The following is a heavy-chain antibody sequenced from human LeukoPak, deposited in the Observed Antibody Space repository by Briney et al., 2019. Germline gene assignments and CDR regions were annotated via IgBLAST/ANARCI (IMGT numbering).Heavy chain of an antibody. CDR3: AKAPVGGGQWLVDYFHY. Sequence: GGSLRLSCAASGFTYSSYSMSWVRQAPGKGLEWVSGISWNSGSIGYADSVKGRFTISRDNAKNSLYLQMNSLRVEDTALYYCAKAPVGGGQWLVDYFHYWGQGTLVTVSS. CDR1: GFTYSSYS. D-gene: IGHD6-19*01. V-gene: IGHV3-9*01. CDR2: ISWNSGSI. J-gene: IGHJ4*02.